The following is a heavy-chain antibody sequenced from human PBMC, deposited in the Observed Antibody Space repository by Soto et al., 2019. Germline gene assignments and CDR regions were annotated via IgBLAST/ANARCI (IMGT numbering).Heavy chain of an antibody. CDR2: IYSGGST. CDR3: ARRGSLLWFGELFSTDYYGMDV. D-gene: IGHD3-10*01. CDR1: GFTVSSNY. V-gene: IGHV3-66*01. J-gene: IGHJ6*02. Sequence: EVQLVESGGGLVQPGGSLRLSCAASGFTVSSNYMSWVRQAPGKGLEWVSVIYSGGSTYYADSVKGRFTISRDNSKNTLYLQRNSLRAEDTAVYYCARRGSLLWFGELFSTDYYGMDVWGQGTTVTVSS.